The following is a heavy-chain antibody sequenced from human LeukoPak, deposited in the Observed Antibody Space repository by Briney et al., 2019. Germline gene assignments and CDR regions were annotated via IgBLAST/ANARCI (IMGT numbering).Heavy chain of an antibody. CDR1: GFTFSSYA. CDR2: ISGSGGST. Sequence: PGGSLRLSCAASGFTFSSYAMSWVRQAPGKGLEWVSAISGSGGSTYYADSVKGRFTISRDNSKNTLYLQMNSLRAEDTAVYYCAKDPLEQQLVPEYFQHWGQGTLVTVSS. CDR3: AKDPLEQQLVPEYFQH. D-gene: IGHD6-13*01. J-gene: IGHJ1*01. V-gene: IGHV3-23*01.